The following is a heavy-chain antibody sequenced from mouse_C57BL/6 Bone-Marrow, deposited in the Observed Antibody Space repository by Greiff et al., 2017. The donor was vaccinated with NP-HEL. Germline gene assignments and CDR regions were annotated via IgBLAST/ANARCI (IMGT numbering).Heavy chain of an antibody. V-gene: IGHV1-82*01. CDR1: GYAFSSSW. J-gene: IGHJ4*01. Sequence: VQLQQSGPELVKPGASVKISCKASGYAFSSSWMNWVKQRPGKGLEWIGRIYPGDGDTNYNGKFKGKATLTADKSSSTAYMQLSSLTSEDSAVYFCARSYDSRGLYAMDYWGQGTSVTVSS. D-gene: IGHD2-4*01. CDR3: ARSYDSRGLYAMDY. CDR2: IYPGDGDT.